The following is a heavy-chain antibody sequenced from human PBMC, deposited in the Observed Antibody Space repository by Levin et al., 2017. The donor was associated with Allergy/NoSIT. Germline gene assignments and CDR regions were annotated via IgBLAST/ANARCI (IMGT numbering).Heavy chain of an antibody. J-gene: IGHJ2*01. CDR2: ISSSSSSI. V-gene: IGHV3-21*01. D-gene: IGHD6-19*01. CDR1: GFTFSTYS. CDR3: ARDLEGHSGWGGWYFDL. Sequence: PGGSLRLSCAASGFTFSTYSMNWVRQAPGKGLEWVSSISSSSSSIYYADSVKGRFTISRDNAKTSLYLQMNSLRAEDTAVYFCARDLEGHSGWGGWYFDLWGRGTLVSVSS.